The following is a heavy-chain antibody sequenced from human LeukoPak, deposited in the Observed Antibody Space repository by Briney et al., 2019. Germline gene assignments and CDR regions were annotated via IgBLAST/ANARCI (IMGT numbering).Heavy chain of an antibody. CDR1: GFTFSSYW. V-gene: IGHV3-74*01. CDR2: INNDGSGT. Sequence: RGSLRLSCAASGFTFSSYWMHWVRQAPGKGPVWVSRINNDGSGTTYADSVKGRFTISRGDAKNTLYLQMNSLRAEDTAVYYCVRGGESTWSWGQGTLVTVSS. J-gene: IGHJ5*02. CDR3: VRGGESTWS. D-gene: IGHD2-15*01.